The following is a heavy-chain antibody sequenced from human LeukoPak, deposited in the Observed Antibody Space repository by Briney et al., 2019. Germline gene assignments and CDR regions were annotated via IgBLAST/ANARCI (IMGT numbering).Heavy chain of an antibody. CDR2: ISGSGGST. V-gene: IGHV3-23*01. Sequence: GGSLRLSCAASGFTFSSYAMSWVRQAPGKGLEWVSAISGSGGSTYYADSVKGRFTISRDNSKNTLYLQMNSLRAEDTAVYYCAKDLYYDFWGGSDYWGQGTLVTVSS. J-gene: IGHJ4*02. CDR1: GFTFSSYA. CDR3: AKDLYYDFWGGSDY. D-gene: IGHD3-3*01.